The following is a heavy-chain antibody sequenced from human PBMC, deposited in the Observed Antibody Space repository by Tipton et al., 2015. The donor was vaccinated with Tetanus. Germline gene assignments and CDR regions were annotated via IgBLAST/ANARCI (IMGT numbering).Heavy chain of an antibody. CDR2: IYYSGST. J-gene: IGHJ4*02. CDR1: GGSISSSSYY. CDR3: ARTSIPAADYCFDY. V-gene: IGHV4-39*01. Sequence: GLVKPSETLSLTCTVSGGSISSSSYYWGWIRQPPGKGLEWIGSIYYSGSTYYNPSLKSRVTISVDTSKNQFSLKLSSVTAADTAVYYCARTSIPAADYCFDYWGQGTLVTVSS. D-gene: IGHD2-2*01.